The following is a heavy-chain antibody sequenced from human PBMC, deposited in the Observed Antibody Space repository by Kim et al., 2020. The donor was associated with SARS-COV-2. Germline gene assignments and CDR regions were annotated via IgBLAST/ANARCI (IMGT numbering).Heavy chain of an antibody. V-gene: IGHV3-7*01. CDR3: AREDGYSSNWYWWYYYDY. J-gene: IGHJ4*02. CDR2: IRQDGSEK. D-gene: IGHD6-13*01. CDR1: GFTFSSFW. Sequence: GSLRLSCAASGFTFSSFWMSWVRLAPGKGLEWVANIRQDGSEKYYVDSVKGRFTISRDNAKNSLYLQMNSLRAEDTAVYYCAREDGYSSNWYWWYYYDYWGQGTLVTVSP.